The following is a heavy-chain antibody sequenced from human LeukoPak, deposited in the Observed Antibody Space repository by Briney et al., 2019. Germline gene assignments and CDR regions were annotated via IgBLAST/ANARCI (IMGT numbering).Heavy chain of an antibody. CDR3: ARDRSGYDIFDY. CDR2: GSDVGGT. D-gene: IGHD5-12*01. V-gene: IGHV4-34*01. Sequence: SETLSLTCAVYGASLNGHYWSWIRQPPGKGLEWIGEGSDVGGTKYNPSLKSRVTISADTSKNQFSLKLSSVTAADTAMYYCARDRSGYDIFDYWGQGTLVTVSS. J-gene: IGHJ4*02. CDR1: GASLNGHY.